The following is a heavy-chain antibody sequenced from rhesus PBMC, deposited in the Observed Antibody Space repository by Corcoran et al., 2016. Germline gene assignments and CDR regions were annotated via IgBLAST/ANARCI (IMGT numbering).Heavy chain of an antibody. J-gene: IGHJ4*01. CDR1: GGSFSSYW. CDR3: ARLTYYYDSGYFDY. V-gene: IGHV4-80*01. Sequence: QVQLQESGPGLVKPSETLSLTCAVSGGSFSSYWWSWIRQPPGKGLEWIGEINGNSGSTSYNPSLKSRCTMSKDASKNQFALKLSSVTAADTAVYYCARLTYYYDSGYFDYWGQGVLVTVSS. D-gene: IGHD3-28*01. CDR2: INGNSGST.